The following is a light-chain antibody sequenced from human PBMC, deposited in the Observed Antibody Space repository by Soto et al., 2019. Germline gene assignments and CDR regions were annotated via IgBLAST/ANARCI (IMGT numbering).Light chain of an antibody. CDR3: SSYTTDISPYV. J-gene: IGLJ1*01. V-gene: IGLV2-14*02. Sequence: QSALTQPASVSASPGQSITIPCTGTSSDVGSYNLVSWFQQHPGKVPKLLIYEGTKRPSGLSDRFSGSKSGNTASLTISGLQAEDEADYYCSSYTTDISPYVFGTGTKLTVL. CDR1: SSDVGSYNL. CDR2: EGT.